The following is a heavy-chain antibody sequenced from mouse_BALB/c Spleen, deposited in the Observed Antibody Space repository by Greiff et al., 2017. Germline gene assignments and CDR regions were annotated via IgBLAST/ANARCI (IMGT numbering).Heavy chain of an antibody. CDR3: ARSTSTMSAMDY. CDR1: GYTFTSYW. Sequence: QVQLQQSGAELAKPGASVKMSCKASGYTFTSYWMHWVKQRPGQGLEWIGYINPSTGYTEYNQKFKDKATLTADKSSSTAYMQLSSLTSEDSAVYYCARSTSTMSAMDYWGQGTSVTVSS. CDR2: INPSTGYT. D-gene: IGHD2-4*01. V-gene: IGHV1-7*01. J-gene: IGHJ4*01.